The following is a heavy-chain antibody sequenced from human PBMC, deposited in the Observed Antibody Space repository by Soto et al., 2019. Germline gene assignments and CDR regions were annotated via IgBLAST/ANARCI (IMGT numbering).Heavy chain of an antibody. CDR1: GFTFSSYA. CDR2: ISGSGGST. Sequence: EVQLLESGGGLVQPGGSLRLSCAASGFTFSSYAMSWVRQAPGKGLEWVSAISGSGGSTYYADSVKGRFTISRDNSKHTLYLQMNGLRAEDTDVYYCAKLSLEWLFYGGLFDYWGQGTLVTVSS. J-gene: IGHJ4*02. V-gene: IGHV3-23*01. D-gene: IGHD3-3*01. CDR3: AKLSLEWLFYGGLFDY.